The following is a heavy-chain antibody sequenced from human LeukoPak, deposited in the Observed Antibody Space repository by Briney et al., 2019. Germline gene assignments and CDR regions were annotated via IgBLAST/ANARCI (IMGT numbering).Heavy chain of an antibody. J-gene: IGHJ5*02. CDR2: INPNSGGT. D-gene: IGHD6-6*01. V-gene: IGHV1-2*02. Sequence: GASVKVSCKASGYTFTGYYMHWVRQAPGQGLEGMGWINPNSGGTNYAQKFQGRVTMTRDTSISTAYMERSRLRSDDTAVYYCARDGYSSSQFDPWGQGTLVTVST. CDR3: ARDGYSSSQFDP. CDR1: GYTFTGYY.